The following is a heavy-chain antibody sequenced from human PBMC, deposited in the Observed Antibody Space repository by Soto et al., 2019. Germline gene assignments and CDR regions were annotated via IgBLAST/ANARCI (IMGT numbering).Heavy chain of an antibody. Sequence: SETLSLTCTVSGGSISSGGYYWSWIRQHPGKGLEWIGYIYYSGSTYYNPSLKSRVTISVDTSKNQFSLKLSSVTAADTAVYYCARDKGGGSGPREEYHWFDPWGQGTLVTV. CDR3: ARDKGGGSGPREEYHWFDP. D-gene: IGHD2-15*01. CDR2: IYYSGST. CDR1: GGSISSGGYY. V-gene: IGHV4-31*03. J-gene: IGHJ5*02.